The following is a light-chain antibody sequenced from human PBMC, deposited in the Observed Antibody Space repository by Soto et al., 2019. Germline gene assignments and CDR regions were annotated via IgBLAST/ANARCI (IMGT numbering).Light chain of an antibody. CDR1: QSITTSQ. V-gene: IGKV3-20*01. J-gene: IGKJ1*01. CDR3: QQYASSPRT. CDR2: GAS. Sequence: IVLTQSPGTLSLSPGERATLFCRASQSITTSQLAWYQQKPGQAPRVLIFGASNRATGIPDRFSGSGSGTDFTLTISRLEPEDFAIYYCQQYASSPRTFGRGTTMEIK.